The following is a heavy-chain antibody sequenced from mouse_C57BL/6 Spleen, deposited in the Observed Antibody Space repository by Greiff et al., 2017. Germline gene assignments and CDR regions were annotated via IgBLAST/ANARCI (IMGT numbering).Heavy chain of an antibody. V-gene: IGHV1-26*01. CDR3: ARTAQANAWFAY. CDR1: GYTFTDYY. CDR2: INPNNGGT. D-gene: IGHD3-2*02. Sequence: EVQLQQSGPELVKPGASVKISCKASGYTFTDYYMNWVKQSHGKSLEWIGDINPNNGGTSYNQKFKGKATLTVDKSSSTAYMELRSLTSEDSAVYYCARTAQANAWFAYWGQGTLVTVSA. J-gene: IGHJ3*01.